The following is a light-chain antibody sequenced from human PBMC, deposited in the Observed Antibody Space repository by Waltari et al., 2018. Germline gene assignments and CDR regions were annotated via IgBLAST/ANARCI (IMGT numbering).Light chain of an antibody. CDR3: QQYNKWPPGT. CDR2: DAS. Sequence: EIVMTQSPATLSVSPGERVMLSCKASQSVSSNLAWYQQNPGQAPRLLIYDASTRAIGIPARFSGSGSGTEFSLTISSLQSEDFAVYYCQQYNKWPPGTFGQGTKVEIK. CDR1: QSVSSN. J-gene: IGKJ1*01. V-gene: IGKV3-15*01.